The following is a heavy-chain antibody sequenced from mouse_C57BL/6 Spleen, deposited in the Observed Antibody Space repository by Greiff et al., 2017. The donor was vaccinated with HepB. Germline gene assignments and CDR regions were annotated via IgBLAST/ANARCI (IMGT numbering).Heavy chain of an antibody. D-gene: IGHD1-1*01. CDR1: GFSLTSYG. CDR3: ASHYYGSSPWYFDV. CDR2: IWRGGST. Sequence: VQLQQSGPGLVQPSQSLSITCTVSGFSLTSYGVHWVRQSPGKGLEWLGVIWRGGSTDYNAAFMSRLSITKDNSKSQVFFKMNSLQADDTAIYYCASHYYGSSPWYFDVWGTGTTVTVSS. V-gene: IGHV2-5*01. J-gene: IGHJ1*03.